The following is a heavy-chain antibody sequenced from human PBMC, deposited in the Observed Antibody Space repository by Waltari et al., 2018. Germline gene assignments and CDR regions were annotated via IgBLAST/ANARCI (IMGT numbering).Heavy chain of an antibody. CDR1: GGSISSSSYY. D-gene: IGHD1-20*01. V-gene: IGHV4-39*01. J-gene: IGHJ3*02. CDR3: ARSITGITDPDAFDI. CDR2: ISYSGST. Sequence: QLQLQESGPGLVKPSETLSLTCTVSGGSISSSSYYWGWIRQPPGKGLEWIGSISYSGSTYYNPSLKSRVTISVDTSKNQFSLKLSSVTAADTAVYYCARSITGITDPDAFDIWGQGTMVTVSS.